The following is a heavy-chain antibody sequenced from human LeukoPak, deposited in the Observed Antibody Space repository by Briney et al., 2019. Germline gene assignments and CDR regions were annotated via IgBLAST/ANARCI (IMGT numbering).Heavy chain of an antibody. CDR2: ISSSGSTI. J-gene: IGHJ4*02. CDR1: GFTFSTYW. CDR3: ATCGYTYGLYFDY. D-gene: IGHD5-18*01. V-gene: IGHV3-48*01. Sequence: GGSLRLSCAASGFTFSTYWMHWVRQAPGKGLEWVSYISSSGSTIYYADSVKGRFTISRDNAKNSLYLQMNSLRAEDTAVYYCATCGYTYGLYFDYWGQGTLVTVSS.